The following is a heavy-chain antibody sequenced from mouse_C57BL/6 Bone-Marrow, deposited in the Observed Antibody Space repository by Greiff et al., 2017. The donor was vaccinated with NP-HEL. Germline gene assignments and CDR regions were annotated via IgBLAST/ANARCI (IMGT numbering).Heavy chain of an antibody. CDR1: GYTFTDYN. CDR3: ARRITTVVAPLYWYFDV. Sequence: EVQLQQSGPELVKPGASVKIPCKASGYTFTDYNMDWVKQSHGKSLEWIGDINPNNGGTIYNQKFKGKATLTVDKSSSTAYMELRSLTSEDTAVYYCARRITTVVAPLYWYFDVWGTGTTVTVSS. CDR2: INPNNGGT. J-gene: IGHJ1*03. V-gene: IGHV1-18*01. D-gene: IGHD1-1*01.